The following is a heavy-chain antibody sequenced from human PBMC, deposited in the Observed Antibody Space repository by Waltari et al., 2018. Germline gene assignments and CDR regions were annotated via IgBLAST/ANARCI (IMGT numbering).Heavy chain of an antibody. CDR1: GGSISSYY. V-gene: IGHV4-4*07. D-gene: IGHD2-2*02. CDR2: IYTTGGT. CDR3: ARENRRVVVLASIWPAHFNWFDP. Sequence: QVQLQESGPGLVKPSETLSLTCTISGGSISSYYWSWLRQPAGKGLEWIGHIYTTGGTTVTPSLKMRVTMSVDTAKHQVSLKLSSVTAADTAVYYCARENRRVVVLASIWPAHFNWFDPWGQGTLVTVSS. J-gene: IGHJ5*02.